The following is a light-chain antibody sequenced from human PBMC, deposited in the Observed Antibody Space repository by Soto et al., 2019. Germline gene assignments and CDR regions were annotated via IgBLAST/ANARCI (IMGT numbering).Light chain of an antibody. Sequence: EIVLTQSPGTLSLSPGERATLSCRASQSVSSAYLAWYQQKPGQAPRLLIYNVSRRATGIPDRFSGSGSGTDFTLTVSRLEPEDFAVYYCQQYYSTPYTFGQGTKVEIK. V-gene: IGKV3-20*01. CDR3: QQYYSTPYT. J-gene: IGKJ2*01. CDR1: QSVSSAY. CDR2: NVS.